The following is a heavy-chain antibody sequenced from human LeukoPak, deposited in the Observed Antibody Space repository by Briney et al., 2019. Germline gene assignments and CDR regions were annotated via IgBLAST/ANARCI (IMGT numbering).Heavy chain of an antibody. CDR1: GFRFSTHD. CDR2: ISRTSTYL. V-gene: IGHV3-21*04. J-gene: IGHJ4*02. CDR3: ARDEDTSTLSEY. D-gene: IGHD2/OR15-2a*01. Sequence: GGSLRLSCAASGFRFSTHDLNWVRQAPGKGLECVSYISRTSTYLYYADSVKGRFTISRDNSKSTLYLHMDSLRAEDTAVYYCARDEDTSTLSEYWGQGTLVTVSS.